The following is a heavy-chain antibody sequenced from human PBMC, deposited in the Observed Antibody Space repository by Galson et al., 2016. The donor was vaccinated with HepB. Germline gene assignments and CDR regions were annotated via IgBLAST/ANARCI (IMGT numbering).Heavy chain of an antibody. CDR3: ASPIRPNSRSPFRPY. CDR2: IFPHNTHI. CDR1: GYRRYTPG. J-gene: IGHJ4*02. D-gene: IGHD6-6*01. Sequence: SRPAVKKPVASLPISGKDSGYRRYTPGIGRVCHMPGNGLEWTGNIFPHNTHIRYSTSPDGQVTIPTAKSITTAYLPWSSLKASDAAIYYCASPIRPNSRSPFRPYWGQGTLVTVSS. V-gene: IGHV5-51*01.